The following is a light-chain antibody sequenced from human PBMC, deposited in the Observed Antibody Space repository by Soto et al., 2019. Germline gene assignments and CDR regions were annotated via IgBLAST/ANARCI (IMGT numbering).Light chain of an antibody. CDR2: GSS. CDR3: KKYSISQWT. CDR1: QSLANRH. J-gene: IGKJ1*01. Sequence: EIVLTQSPGTLSLATGERATLSCRASQSLANRHLAWYQHKPGQTPRDLIYGSSNRANSILVRFSGSASGTDFTLTISRLGPEDFAVYYCKKYSISQWTFGQGTKVEMK. V-gene: IGKV3-20*01.